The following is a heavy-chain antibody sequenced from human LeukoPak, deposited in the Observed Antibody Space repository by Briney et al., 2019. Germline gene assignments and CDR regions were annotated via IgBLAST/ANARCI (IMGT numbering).Heavy chain of an antibody. CDR2: IYYSGST. CDR3: ASRDSSGSSFDY. J-gene: IGHJ4*02. CDR1: GGSISSSNYY. Sequence: SETLSLICTVSGGSISSSNYYWGWIRQPPVVGLEWIGSIYYSGSTYYNPSLKSRVTISVDTSKNQFSLKLSSVTAADTAVYYCASRDSSGSSFDYWGQGTVVSVSS. D-gene: IGHD3-22*01. V-gene: IGHV4-39*01.